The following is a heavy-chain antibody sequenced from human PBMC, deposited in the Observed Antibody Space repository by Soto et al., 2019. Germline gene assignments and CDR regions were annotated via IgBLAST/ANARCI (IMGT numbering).Heavy chain of an antibody. J-gene: IGHJ4*02. V-gene: IGHV4-31*03. CDR2: IYYSGST. D-gene: IGHD1-26*01. CDR1: GGSISSGGYY. CDR3: GREGGIVGATAADY. Sequence: QVQLQESGPGLVKPSQTLSLTCTVSGGSISSGGYYWSWIRQHPGKGLEWIGYIYYSGSTYYNPSLKIRVTISVDTSKNQFSLKLSSVTAADTAVYYCGREGGIVGATAADYWGQGTLVTVSS.